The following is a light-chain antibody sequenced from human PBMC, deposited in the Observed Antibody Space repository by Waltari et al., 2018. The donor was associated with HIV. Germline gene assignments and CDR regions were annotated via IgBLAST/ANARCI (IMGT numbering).Light chain of an antibody. Sequence: HSALTQPRSVSGSPGQSVPISCTGTSIAVGGYTFVYLYQQHPGKAPKLMIYDVTKRPSGVPDRFSGSKSGNTASLTISGLQAEDEADYYCFSYATGSYWVFGGGTKLTAL. V-gene: IGLV2-11*01. CDR2: DVT. CDR1: SIAVGGYTF. J-gene: IGLJ3*02. CDR3: FSYATGSYWV.